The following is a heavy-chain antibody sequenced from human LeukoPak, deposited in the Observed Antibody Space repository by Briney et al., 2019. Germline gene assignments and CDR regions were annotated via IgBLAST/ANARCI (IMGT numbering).Heavy chain of an antibody. CDR3: ARSYDFWSGPPFDP. J-gene: IGHJ5*02. CDR2: INPNSGGT. V-gene: IGHV1-2*02. CDR1: GYTFTGHY. D-gene: IGHD3-3*01. Sequence: GASVKVSCKASGYTFTGHYMHWVRQAPGQGLEWMGWINPNSGGTKYAQKFQGRVTLTRDTSTSTAYMELSRLRCDDTAVYYCARSYDFWSGPPFDPWGQGTLVTVSS.